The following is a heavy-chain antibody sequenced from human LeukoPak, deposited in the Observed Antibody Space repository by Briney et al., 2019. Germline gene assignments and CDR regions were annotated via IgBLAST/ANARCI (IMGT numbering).Heavy chain of an antibody. CDR2: INRDGSST. D-gene: IGHD4-17*01. J-gene: IGHJ6*02. Sequence: GGSLRLSCAASGFTFSSYWMHWVRQAPGKGLVWVSRINRDGSSTSYADSVKGRFTISRDNAKNTLYLQMNSLRTEDTAVYYCARGSSVTTYYYYYYGMDVWGQGTTVTVSS. V-gene: IGHV3-74*01. CDR1: GFTFSSYW. CDR3: ARGSSVTTYYYYYYGMDV.